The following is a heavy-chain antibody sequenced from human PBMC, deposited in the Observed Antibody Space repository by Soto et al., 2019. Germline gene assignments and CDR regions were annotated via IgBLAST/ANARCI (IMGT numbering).Heavy chain of an antibody. J-gene: IGHJ4*02. CDR3: GRVVSGSYLDY. D-gene: IGHD1-26*01. V-gene: IGHV4-31*03. Sequence: QVQLQESGPGLVKASQTLSLTCTVSGGTITTGGHFWSWIRQYPGKGLEWIGYIYSSGTTHYNPSLKSRVTISIDTSKNQFSLNLSSVTAADTAVYYCGRVVSGSYLDYWGQGTLVTVSS. CDR2: IYSSGTT. CDR1: GGTITTGGHF.